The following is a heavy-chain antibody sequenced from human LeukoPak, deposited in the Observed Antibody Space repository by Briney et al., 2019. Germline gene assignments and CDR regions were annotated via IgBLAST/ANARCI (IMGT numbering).Heavy chain of an antibody. D-gene: IGHD6-19*01. CDR2: ISGSGGST. V-gene: IGHV3-23*01. Sequence: GGSLRLSCAASGFTFSSYAMSWVRQAPGKGLEWVSAISGSGGSTHYADSVKGRFTISRDNSKNTLYLQMNSLRAEDTAVYYCAKDFISRRIIAVAGTKTLYDYWGQGTLVTVSS. CDR3: AKDFISRRIIAVAGTKTLYDY. J-gene: IGHJ4*02. CDR1: GFTFSSYA.